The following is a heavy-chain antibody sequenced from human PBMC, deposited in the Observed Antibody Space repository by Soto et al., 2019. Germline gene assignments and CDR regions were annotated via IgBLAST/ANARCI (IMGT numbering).Heavy chain of an antibody. D-gene: IGHD6-19*01. V-gene: IGHV4-61*01. CDR2: TYYNEST. CDR3: ARGPGYIHGWRTFDF. CDR1: HNSFRGANFY. Sequence: PSQTLSLPCTLSHNSFRGANFYWSCIRQPPGKDPDSIAYTYYNESTKYNPTPNCRGTMSLDTSKNQFSLSLCSVTAADTAVYFCARGPGYIHGWRTFDFWGRGILVTVS. J-gene: IGHJ4*02.